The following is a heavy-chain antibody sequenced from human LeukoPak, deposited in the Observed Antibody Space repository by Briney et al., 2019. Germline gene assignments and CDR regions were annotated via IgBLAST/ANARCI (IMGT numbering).Heavy chain of an antibody. CDR1: GFIFRTYA. V-gene: IGHV3-23*01. Sequence: PGGSLRLSCAASGFIFRTYAMSWVRQAPGKGLEWVSGISGSGSNTYYADSVKGRFTISRDNSKNTLYLQMNSLRAEDTAVYYCAKGSGFGELCLDYWGQGTLVTVSS. J-gene: IGHJ4*02. CDR2: ISGSGSNT. CDR3: AKGSGFGELCLDY. D-gene: IGHD3-10*01.